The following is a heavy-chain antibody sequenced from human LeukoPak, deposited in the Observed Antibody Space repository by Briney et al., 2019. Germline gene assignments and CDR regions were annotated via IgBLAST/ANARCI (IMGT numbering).Heavy chain of an antibody. CDR1: GFTFSSYS. D-gene: IGHD3-10*01. CDR3: ATLGTMVRGVIMDY. V-gene: IGHV3-48*01. Sequence: PGGSLRLSCAASGFTFSSYSMNWVRQAPGKGLEWVSYISSSSSTIYYADSVKGRFTISRDNAKNSLYLQLNSLRAEDTAVYYCATLGTMVRGVIMDYWGQGTLVTVSS. J-gene: IGHJ4*02. CDR2: ISSSSSTI.